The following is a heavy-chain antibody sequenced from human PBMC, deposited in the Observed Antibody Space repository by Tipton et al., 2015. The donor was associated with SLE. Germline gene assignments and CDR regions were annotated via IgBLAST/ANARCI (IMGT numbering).Heavy chain of an antibody. CDR2: IYTSGST. D-gene: IGHD3-22*01. Sequence: TLSLTCTVSGGSISSTTYYWSWIRQPAGKGLEWIGHIYTSGSTKCNPSLKSRVTISVDTSKNQFSLKLSSVTAADTAVYYCARESVLYYYDSSGYYSPAFDIWGQGTMVTVSS. V-gene: IGHV4-61*09. J-gene: IGHJ3*02. CDR1: GGSISSTTYY. CDR3: ARESVLYYYDSSGYYSPAFDI.